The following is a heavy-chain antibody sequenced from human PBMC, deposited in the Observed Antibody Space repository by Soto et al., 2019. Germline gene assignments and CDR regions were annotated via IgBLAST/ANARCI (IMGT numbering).Heavy chain of an antibody. Sequence: GGSLRLSCAASGFTFDDYAMHWVRQAPGKGLEWVSGISWNSGSIGYADSVKGRFTISRDNAKNSLYLQMNSLRAEDTALYYCAKTSLRQDVWGKGTTVTVSS. J-gene: IGHJ6*04. V-gene: IGHV3-9*01. CDR2: ISWNSGSI. CDR1: GFTFDDYA. CDR3: AKTSLRQDV.